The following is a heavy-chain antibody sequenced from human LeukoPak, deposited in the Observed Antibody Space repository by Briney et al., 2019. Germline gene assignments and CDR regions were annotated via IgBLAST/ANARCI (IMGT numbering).Heavy chain of an antibody. D-gene: IGHD3-16*01. CDR3: ARATVTYYFDY. CDR2: INPDGSEK. CDR1: GFTFSTSW. J-gene: IGHJ4*02. Sequence: GGSLRLSCAASGFTFSTSWMNWVRQAPGKGLEWVASINPDGSEKYSVDSVKGRFTISRDNAKNSLYLQMNNLRAEDTAVYYCARATVTYYFDYWGQGTLVTVSS. V-gene: IGHV3-7*01.